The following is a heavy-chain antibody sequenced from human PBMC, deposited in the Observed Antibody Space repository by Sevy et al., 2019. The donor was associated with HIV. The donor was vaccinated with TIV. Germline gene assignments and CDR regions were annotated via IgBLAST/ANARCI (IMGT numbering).Heavy chain of an antibody. D-gene: IGHD3-16*02. V-gene: IGHV4-39*01. J-gene: IGHJ4*02. CDR1: GGSISSSTYY. Sequence: SETLSLTCTVSGGSISSSTYYWGWIRQPPGKGLEWIGNIYYSGSTYYNPSLRSRVTISVDTSNNQFSLRLSTVTAADTAVYFCARQVAARNMITSGGVIVPWSRGTYLSDSWGQGTPVTVSS. CDR3: ARQVAARNMITSGGVIVPWSRGTYLSDS. CDR2: IYYSGST.